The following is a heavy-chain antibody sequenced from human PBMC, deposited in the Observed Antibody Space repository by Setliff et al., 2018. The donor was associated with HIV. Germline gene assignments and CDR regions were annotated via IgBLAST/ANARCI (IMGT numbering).Heavy chain of an antibody. CDR1: GGSINYYY. D-gene: IGHD2-15*01. V-gene: IGHV4-4*08. CDR2: IHPSGET. CDR3: ARKAADVSGGGMDV. Sequence: SETLSLTCTVSGGSINYYYWSWIRQPPGKNPEYIGYIHPSGETYYSPSLMSRLTISLDTANNRFSLRLASATAADTAIYYCARKAADVSGGGMDVWGQGTTVTVSS. J-gene: IGHJ6*02.